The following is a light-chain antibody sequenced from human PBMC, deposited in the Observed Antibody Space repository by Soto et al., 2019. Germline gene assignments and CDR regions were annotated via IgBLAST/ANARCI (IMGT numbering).Light chain of an antibody. Sequence: EIVLTQSPGTLSLSPGERVTLSCRASESVSSGYVGWYQQKPGQAPRLVIFGAIGRATGIPDRFRGSGSGTDFTLTISSLEHEDVAVYYSQQYGSSPPSFGQGTKLEIK. CDR2: GAI. J-gene: IGKJ2*01. V-gene: IGKV3-20*01. CDR3: QQYGSSPPS. CDR1: ESVSSGY.